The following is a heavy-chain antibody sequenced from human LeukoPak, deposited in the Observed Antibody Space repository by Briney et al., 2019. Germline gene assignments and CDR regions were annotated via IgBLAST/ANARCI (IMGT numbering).Heavy chain of an antibody. V-gene: IGHV1-69*05. Sequence: ASVNVSCKASGGTFSSYAISWVRQAPGQGLEWMGGIIPIFGTANYAQKFQGRVTITTDESTSTAYMELSSLRSEDTAVYYCAIWGQQLAFDYWGQGTLVTVSS. CDR1: GGTFSSYA. J-gene: IGHJ4*02. CDR3: AIWGQQLAFDY. CDR2: IIPIFGTA. D-gene: IGHD6-13*01.